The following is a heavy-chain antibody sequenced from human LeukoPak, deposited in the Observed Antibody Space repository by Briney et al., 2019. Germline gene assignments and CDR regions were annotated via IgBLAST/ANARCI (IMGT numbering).Heavy chain of an antibody. CDR2: INPNSGGT. V-gene: IGHV1-2*02. CDR3: ARDGAYCSGGSCYFQYYYYYYMDV. CDR1: GYTFTGYY. D-gene: IGHD2-15*01. Sequence: ASVKVSCTASGYTFTGYYMHWVRQAPGQGLEWMGWINPNSGGTNYAQKFQGRVTMTRDTSISTAYMELSRLRSDDTAVYYCARDGAYCSGGSCYFQYYYYYYMDVWGKGTTVTISS. J-gene: IGHJ6*03.